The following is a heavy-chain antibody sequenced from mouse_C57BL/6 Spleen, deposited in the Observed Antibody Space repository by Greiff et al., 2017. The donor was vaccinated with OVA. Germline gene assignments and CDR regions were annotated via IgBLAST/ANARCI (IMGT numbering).Heavy chain of an antibody. CDR2: INPNNGGT. CDR3: AKYYFDY. V-gene: IGHV1-26*01. Sequence: SGPELVKPGASVKISCKASGYTFTDYYMNWVKQSHGKSLEWIGDINPNNGGTSYNQKFKGKATLTVDKSSSTAYMELRSLTSEDSAVYYCAKYYFDYWGQGTTLTVSS. J-gene: IGHJ2*01. CDR1: GYTFTDYY.